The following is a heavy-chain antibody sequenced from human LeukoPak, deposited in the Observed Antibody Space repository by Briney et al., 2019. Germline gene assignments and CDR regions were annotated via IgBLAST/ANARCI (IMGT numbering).Heavy chain of an antibody. D-gene: IGHD2-21*02. CDR2: INAYNGDT. V-gene: IGHV1-3*01. CDR3: ARGSTSDWPLEY. J-gene: IGHJ4*02. CDR1: GYSFIDYA. Sequence: WASVKVSCKASGYSFIDYAIHWVRQAPGQRLEWMGWINAYNGDTEYSQKFQGRVTITRETSASTAYMELSTLRFEDTAVYYCARGSTSDWPLEYWGRGTLVTVSS.